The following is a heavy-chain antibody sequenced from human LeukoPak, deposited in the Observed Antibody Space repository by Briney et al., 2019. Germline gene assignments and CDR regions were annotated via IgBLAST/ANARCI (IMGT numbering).Heavy chain of an antibody. J-gene: IGHJ3*02. CDR2: INPSGGST. CDR1: GYTFTSYY. Sequence: GASVKVSCKASGYTFTSYYMHWVRQAPGQGLEWMGIINPSGGSTSYAQKFQGRVTMTRDTSTSTVYMELSSLRSEDTAVYYCASSGSIVGATHDAFDIWSQGTMVTVSS. V-gene: IGHV1-46*03. CDR3: ASSGSIVGATHDAFDI. D-gene: IGHD1-26*01.